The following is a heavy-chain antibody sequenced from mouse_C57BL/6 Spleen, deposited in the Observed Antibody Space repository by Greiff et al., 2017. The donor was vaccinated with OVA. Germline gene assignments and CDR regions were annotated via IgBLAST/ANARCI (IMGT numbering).Heavy chain of an antibody. V-gene: IGHV8-12*01. CDR3: ARKYDYDPAWFAY. Sequence: QVTLKESGPGILQSSQTLSLTCSFSGFSLSTSGMGVSWSRQPSGKGLEWLAHIYWDVDKRYNPSLKSRLTISKDTSSNQVFLKITSVDTADTATYYCARKYDYDPAWFAYWGQGTLVTVSA. D-gene: IGHD2-4*01. CDR1: GFSLSTSGMG. J-gene: IGHJ3*01. CDR2: IYWDVDK.